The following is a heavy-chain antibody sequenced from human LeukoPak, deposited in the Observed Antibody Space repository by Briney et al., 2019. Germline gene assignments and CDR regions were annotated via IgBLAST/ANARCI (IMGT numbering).Heavy chain of an antibody. CDR1: GFTLSSYW. D-gene: IGHD5-24*01. CDR2: INSDGGST. V-gene: IGHV3-74*01. J-gene: IGHJ4*02. CDR3: ARRIQGMAPYYFDY. Sequence: PGGSLRLSCTASGFTLSSYWMHWVRQAPGKGLVWVSRINSDGGSTSYADSVKGRFTISGDNAKNTLYLQMNSLRAEDTAVYYCARRIQGMAPYYFDYWGQGTLVTVSS.